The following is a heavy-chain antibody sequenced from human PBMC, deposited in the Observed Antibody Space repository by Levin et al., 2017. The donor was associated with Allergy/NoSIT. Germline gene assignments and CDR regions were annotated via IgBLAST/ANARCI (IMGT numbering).Heavy chain of an antibody. CDR3: ARGTWSGYYKGGWFDP. Sequence: SETLSLTCAVYGGSFSGYYWSWIRQPPGKGLEWIGEINHSGSTNYNPSLKSRVTISVDTSKNQFSLKLSSVTAADTAVYYCARGTWSGYYKGGWFDPWGQGTLVTVSS. CDR1: GGSFSGYY. J-gene: IGHJ5*02. D-gene: IGHD3-3*01. CDR2: INHSGST. V-gene: IGHV4-34*01.